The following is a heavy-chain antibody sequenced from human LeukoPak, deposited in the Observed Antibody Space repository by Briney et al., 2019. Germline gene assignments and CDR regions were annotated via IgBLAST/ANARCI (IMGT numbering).Heavy chain of an antibody. V-gene: IGHV4-34*01. D-gene: IGHD3-3*01. Sequence: SETLSLTCAVYGGSFSGYYWSWIRQPPGKGLEWIGEINHSGSTNYNPSLKSRVTISVDTSKNQFSLKLSSVTAADTAVYYCARSRVYYDFWSGHYNPGAYYFDYWGQGTLVTVSS. J-gene: IGHJ4*02. CDR2: INHSGST. CDR3: ARSRVYYDFWSGHYNPGAYYFDY. CDR1: GGSFSGYY.